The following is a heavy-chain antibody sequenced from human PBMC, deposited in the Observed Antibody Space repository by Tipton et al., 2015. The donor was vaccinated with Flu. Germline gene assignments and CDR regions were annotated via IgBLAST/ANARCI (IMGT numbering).Heavy chain of an antibody. CDR2: INHSGST. V-gene: IGHV4-34*01. Sequence: AGLVKPSETLSLTCAVYSGSFSGYFWSWIRQPPGKGLEWIGEINHSGSTNYNPSLKSRVTISVDTSKNQFSLKLSSVTAADTAVYYCARGLYGSGSYQWRYFDSWGQGTLVTVSS. J-gene: IGHJ4*02. CDR1: SGSFSGYF. CDR3: ARGLYGSGSYQWRYFDS. D-gene: IGHD3-10*01.